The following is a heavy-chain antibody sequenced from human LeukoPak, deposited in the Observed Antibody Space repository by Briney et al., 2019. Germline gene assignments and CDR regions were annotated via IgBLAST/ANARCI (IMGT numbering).Heavy chain of an antibody. J-gene: IGHJ4*02. V-gene: IGHV3-23*01. CDR1: GFTFSSCA. CDR3: AKEFFGSGNYFNGVFDS. Sequence: PGGFLRLSCAASGFTFSSCAMSWVRQAPGKGLEWVSSIRGGGVNIQYAVSVKGRFTISRDNSNNTLHLQMNSLRVEDTAVYYCAKEFFGSGNYFNGVFDSWGQGALVTVSS. D-gene: IGHD3-10*01. CDR2: IRGGGVNI.